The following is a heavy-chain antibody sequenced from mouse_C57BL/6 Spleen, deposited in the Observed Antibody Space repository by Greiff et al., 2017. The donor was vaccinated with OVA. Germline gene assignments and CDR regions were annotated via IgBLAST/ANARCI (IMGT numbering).Heavy chain of an antibody. V-gene: IGHV2-2*01. J-gene: IGHJ3*01. CDR1: GFSLTSYG. Sequence: VQLKESGPGLVQPSQSLSITCTASGFSLTSYGVHWVRQSPGKGLEWLGVIWSGGSTDYNAAFISRLSISKDNSKSQVFFKMNSRQADDAAIYYCGSPLTGAFAYWGQGTLVTVSA. CDR3: GSPLTGAFAY. CDR2: IWSGGST. D-gene: IGHD3-1*01.